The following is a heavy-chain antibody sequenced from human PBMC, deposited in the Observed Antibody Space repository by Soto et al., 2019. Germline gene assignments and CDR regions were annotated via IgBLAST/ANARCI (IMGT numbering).Heavy chain of an antibody. CDR3: AKAAQYGSGWYGRYYGMEV. Sequence: GGSLRLSCAASGFTFSSYGMHWVRQAPGKGLEWVAVISYDGSNKYYADSVKGRFTISRDNSKNTLYLQMNSLRAEDTAVYYCAKAAQYGSGWYGRYYGMEVWGRGPRLTASS. CDR1: GFTFSSYG. J-gene: IGHJ6*02. V-gene: IGHV3-30*18. CDR2: ISYDGSNK. D-gene: IGHD6-13*01.